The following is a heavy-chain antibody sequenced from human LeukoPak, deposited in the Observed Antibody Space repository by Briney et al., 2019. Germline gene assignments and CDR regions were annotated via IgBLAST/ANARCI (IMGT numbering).Heavy chain of an antibody. Sequence: PSETLCLSCAVYGGSFSGYYRSWIRQPPGKGLEWIGEINHSGSTNYNPSLKSRVTISVDTSKNQFSLKLNSMTAADTAVYYCARVNTLGVPSPWGQGILVTVSS. J-gene: IGHJ5*02. CDR2: INHSGST. CDR3: ARVNTLGVPSP. CDR1: GGSFSGYY. V-gene: IGHV4-34*01. D-gene: IGHD3-16*01.